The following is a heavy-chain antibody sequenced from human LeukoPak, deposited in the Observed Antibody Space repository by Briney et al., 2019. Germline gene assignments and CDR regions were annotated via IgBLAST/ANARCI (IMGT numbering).Heavy chain of an antibody. Sequence: GSLRLSCAAPGFTFSSYSMKWVRQAPGKGLEWVSSISSSSSYIYYADSVKGRFTISRDNAKNSLYLQMNSLRAEDTAVYYCARGTRGYSGYDFDYWGQGTLVTVSS. V-gene: IGHV3-21*01. J-gene: IGHJ4*02. D-gene: IGHD5-12*01. CDR1: GFTFSSYS. CDR3: ARGTRGYSGYDFDY. CDR2: ISSSSSYI.